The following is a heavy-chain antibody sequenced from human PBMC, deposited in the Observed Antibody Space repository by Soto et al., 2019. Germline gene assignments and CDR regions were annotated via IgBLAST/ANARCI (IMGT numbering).Heavy chain of an antibody. V-gene: IGHV4-31*03. CDR3: ARSNYYDSSGYYPSEIDY. D-gene: IGHD3-22*01. CDR2: IYYSGST. J-gene: IGHJ4*02. CDR1: CDSISSGGYY. Sequence: SLTCTVSCDSISSGGYYWSWVRQHPGEGLEWIGYIYYSGSTDYNPSLKSRVTISVDTSKNQFSLKLSSVTAADTAVYYCARSNYYDSSGYYPSEIDYWGQGTLVTVSS.